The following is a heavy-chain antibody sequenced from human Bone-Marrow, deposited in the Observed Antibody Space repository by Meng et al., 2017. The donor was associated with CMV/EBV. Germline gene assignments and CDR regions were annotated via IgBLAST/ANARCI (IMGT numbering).Heavy chain of an antibody. D-gene: IGHD6-6*01. CDR1: GFTFSSYW. CDR2: IKQNGSEK. J-gene: IGHJ4*02. V-gene: IGHV3-7*03. Sequence: GESLKISCAASGFTFSSYWMSWVRQAPGKGLEWVANIKQNGSEKYYVDSVKGRFTISRDNSKNTLYLQMNSLRAEDTAVYYCAKDILGGQLVSGVFDYWGQGTLVTVSS. CDR3: AKDILGGQLVSGVFDY.